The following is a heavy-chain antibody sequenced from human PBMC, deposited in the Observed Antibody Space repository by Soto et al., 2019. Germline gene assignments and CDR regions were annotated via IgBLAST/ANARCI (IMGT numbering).Heavy chain of an antibody. CDR2: IKKDETEE. CDR3: AAYRSSISCTPFPAHS. J-gene: IGHJ4*02. CDR1: GFTFSNYW. V-gene: IGHV3-7*03. D-gene: IGHD2-2*01. Sequence: GGSLRLSCAASGFTFSNYWMSWVRQAPGKGLEWVANIKKDETEEYYVDSVKGRFTISRDKAKNSLFLQMNSLRAEDTAVYYCAAYRSSISCTPFPAHSWGPRTMVTVSS.